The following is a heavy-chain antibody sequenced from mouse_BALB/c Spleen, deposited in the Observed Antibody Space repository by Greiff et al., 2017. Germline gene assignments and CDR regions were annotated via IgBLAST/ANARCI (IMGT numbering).Heavy chain of an antibody. V-gene: IGHV2-9*02. CDR3: AREGVRLRFAY. D-gene: IGHD1-2*01. J-gene: IGHJ3*01. CDR2: IWAGGST. CDR1: GFSLTSYG. Sequence: VKLMESGPGLVAPSQSLSITCTVSGFSLTSYGVHWVRQPPGKGLEWLGVIWAGGSTNYNSALMSRLSISKDNSKSQVFLKMNSLQTDDTAMYYCAREGVRLRFAYWGQGTLVTVSA.